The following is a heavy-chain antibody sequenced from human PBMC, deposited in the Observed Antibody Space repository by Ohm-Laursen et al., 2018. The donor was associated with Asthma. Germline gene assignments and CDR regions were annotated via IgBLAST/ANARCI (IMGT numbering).Heavy chain of an antibody. Sequence: ALVKVSCKASGGTFSSYAISWVRQAPGQGLEWMGGIIPIFGTANYAQKFQGRVTITADESTSTAYMELSSLRSEDTAVYYCASLPDNYSPFDYWGQGTLVTVSS. V-gene: IGHV1-69*13. CDR3: ASLPDNYSPFDY. D-gene: IGHD2-15*01. CDR2: IIPIFGTA. CDR1: GGTFSSYA. J-gene: IGHJ4*02.